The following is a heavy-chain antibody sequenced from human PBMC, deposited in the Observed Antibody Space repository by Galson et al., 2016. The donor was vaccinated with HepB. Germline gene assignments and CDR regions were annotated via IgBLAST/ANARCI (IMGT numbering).Heavy chain of an antibody. CDR1: GFIFSHYE. CDR2: ISRSGHEI. D-gene: IGHD6-19*01. Sequence: SLRLSCAASGFIFSHYEMNWVRQAPGKGLEWISYISRSGHEIYYADSLKGRFTISRDDAKNSLSLQLNSLRVEDTAAYYCARGKYGSGWMVDYWGQGTLVTVSS. V-gene: IGHV3-48*03. CDR3: ARGKYGSGWMVDY. J-gene: IGHJ4*02.